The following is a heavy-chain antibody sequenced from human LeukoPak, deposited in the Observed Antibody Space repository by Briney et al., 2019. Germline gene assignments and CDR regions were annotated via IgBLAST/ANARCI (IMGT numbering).Heavy chain of an antibody. V-gene: IGHV1-2*02. Sequence: ASVKVSCKASGYTFTGYYMHWVRQAPEQGLEWMGWINPNGGGTNYAQKFQGRVTMTRDTSISTAYMELSRLRSDDTAVYYCARGYSSSWYRAYYYYYMDVWGKGTTVTVSS. CDR2: INPNGGGT. D-gene: IGHD6-13*01. J-gene: IGHJ6*03. CDR3: ARGYSSSWYRAYYYYYMDV. CDR1: GYTFTGYY.